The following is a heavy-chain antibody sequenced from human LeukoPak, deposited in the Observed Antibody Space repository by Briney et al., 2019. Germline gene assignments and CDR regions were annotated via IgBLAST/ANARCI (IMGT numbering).Heavy chain of an antibody. D-gene: IGHD5-24*01. CDR1: GFTFSSYW. Sequence: GGSLRLSCAASGFTFSSYWMHWVRHAPGKGLVWVSRINSDGSSTSYADSVKGRFTISRDNAKNTLYLQMNSLRAEDTAVYYCARVKRWLQLLAFDIRGQGTMVTVSS. CDR2: INSDGSST. CDR3: ARVKRWLQLLAFDI. V-gene: IGHV3-74*01. J-gene: IGHJ3*02.